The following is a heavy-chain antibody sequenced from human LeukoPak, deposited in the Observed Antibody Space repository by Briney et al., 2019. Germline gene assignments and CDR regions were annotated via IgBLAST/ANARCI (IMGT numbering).Heavy chain of an antibody. CDR1: GFTFSSYS. Sequence: GGSLRLSCAASGFTFSSYSMNWVRQAPGKGLEWVSYISSSSSAIYYADSVKGRFTISRDNAKNSLYLQMNSLRAEDTAVYYCARDHFFYGGNSGPYYFDYWGQGTLVTVSS. J-gene: IGHJ4*02. CDR2: ISSSSSAI. D-gene: IGHD4-23*01. V-gene: IGHV3-48*04. CDR3: ARDHFFYGGNSGPYYFDY.